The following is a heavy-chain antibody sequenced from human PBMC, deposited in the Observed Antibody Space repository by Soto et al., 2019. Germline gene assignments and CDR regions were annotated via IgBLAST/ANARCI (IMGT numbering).Heavy chain of an antibody. D-gene: IGHD6-13*01. CDR1: GFTFSSYA. J-gene: IGHJ3*02. CDR3: AKGGPPTGIAAAGSAFAI. V-gene: IGHV3-23*01. Sequence: PGGSLRLSCAASGFTFSSYAMSWVRQAPGKGLEWVSAISGSGGSTYYADSVKGRFTISRDNSKNTLYLQMNSLRAEDTAVYYCAKGGPPTGIAAAGSAFAIWGQGTMVTVSS. CDR2: ISGSGGST.